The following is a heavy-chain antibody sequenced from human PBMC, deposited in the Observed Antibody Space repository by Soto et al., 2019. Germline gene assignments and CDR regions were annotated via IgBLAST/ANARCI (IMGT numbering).Heavy chain of an antibody. CDR1: GYTFTSYY. CDR3: ARRDTVTRIFDHYYGMDV. V-gene: IGHV1-46*01. CDR2: INPSGGST. Sequence: QVQLVQSGAEVKKPGASVKVSCKASGYTFTSYYMHWVRQAPGQGLEWMGIINPSGGSTSYAQKFQGRVTMPRDTSTSTVCMELSSLRSEDTAVYYCARRDTVTRIFDHYYGMDVWGQGTTVTVS. J-gene: IGHJ6*02. D-gene: IGHD4-17*01.